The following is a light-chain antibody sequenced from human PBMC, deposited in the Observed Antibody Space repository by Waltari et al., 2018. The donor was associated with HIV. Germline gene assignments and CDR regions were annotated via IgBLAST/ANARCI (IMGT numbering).Light chain of an antibody. CDR3: HQYFSTPQT. V-gene: IGKV4-1*01. CDR1: QSLFYSSNNNNY. J-gene: IGKJ1*01. CDR2: WAS. Sequence: VMTQSPDSLAVSLGERATINCKSSQSLFYSSNNNNYLAWYQQKPGQPPKLLIHWASTRISGVPDRFSGSGSATEFTLTIRSLQAEDVAVYYCHQYFSTPQTFGQGTKVEVK.